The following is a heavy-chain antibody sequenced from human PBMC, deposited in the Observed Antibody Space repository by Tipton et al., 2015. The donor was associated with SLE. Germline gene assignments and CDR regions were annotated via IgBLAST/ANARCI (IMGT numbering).Heavy chain of an antibody. D-gene: IGHD6-13*01. Sequence: GLVKPSETLSLTCTVSGGSISSYYWSWIRQPPGKGLEWIGYIYYSGSTNYNPSLKSRVTISVDTSKNQFSLKLSSVTAADTAVYYCATGTEAAAGKVTRFDYWGQGTLVTVSS. J-gene: IGHJ4*02. CDR2: IYYSGST. CDR3: ATGTEAAAGKVTRFDY. CDR1: GGSISSYY. V-gene: IGHV4-59*01.